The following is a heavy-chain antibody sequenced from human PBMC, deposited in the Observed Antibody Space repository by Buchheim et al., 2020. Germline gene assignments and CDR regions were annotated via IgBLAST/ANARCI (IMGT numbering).Heavy chain of an antibody. CDR2: ISKSSDYT. J-gene: IGHJ3*02. D-gene: IGHD1-7*01. V-gene: IGHV3-11*06. CDR3: AKIQVNYFAFDI. CDR1: GFTFSDYY. Sequence: QVQLVESGGGLVKTGGSLRLSCAASGFTFSDYYMSWIRQAPGKGLEWVSYISKSSDYTNYADSMKGRFTISRDKAKKSLYLQMNSLRSEDTAVYYCAKIQVNYFAFDIWGQGT.